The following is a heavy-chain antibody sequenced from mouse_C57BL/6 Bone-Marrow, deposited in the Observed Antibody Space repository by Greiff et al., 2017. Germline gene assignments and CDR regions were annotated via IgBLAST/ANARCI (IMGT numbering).Heavy chain of an antibody. CDR2: IWRGGST. CDR3: AKTLDGYPYAMDY. J-gene: IGHJ4*01. V-gene: IGHV2-5*01. CDR1: GFSLTSYG. D-gene: IGHD2-3*01. Sequence: QVHVKQSGPGLVQPSQSLSITCTVSGFSLTSYGVHWVRQSPGKGLEWLGVIWRGGSTDYNAAFMSRLSITKDNSKSQVFFKMNSLQADDTAIYYCAKTLDGYPYAMDYWGQGTSVTVSS.